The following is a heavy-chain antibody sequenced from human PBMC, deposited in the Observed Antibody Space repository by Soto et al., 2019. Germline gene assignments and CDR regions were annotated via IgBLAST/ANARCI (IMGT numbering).Heavy chain of an antibody. Sequence: QVQLVQSGAEVKKPGASVKVSCKASGYTFTSYGISWVRQAPGQGLERMGWISAYNGNTNYAQQLQGRVTMTTDTSTSTVYMELRSLRSDDTAVYYCARASGSSYWFDPWGQGTLVTVSS. D-gene: IGHD1-26*01. V-gene: IGHV1-18*01. CDR3: ARASGSSYWFDP. CDR2: ISAYNGNT. J-gene: IGHJ5*02. CDR1: GYTFTSYG.